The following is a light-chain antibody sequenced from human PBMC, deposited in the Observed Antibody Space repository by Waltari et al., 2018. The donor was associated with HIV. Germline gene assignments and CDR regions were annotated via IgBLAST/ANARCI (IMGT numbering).Light chain of an antibody. CDR2: SNT. CDR1: SYNSGSKP. Sequence: QSVLTQPPSASGAPGQSVIIPCSGSSYNSGSKPANWYRQLPGTAPKLLIYSNTQGPSGVPDRFSGSKSGTSASLAISGLQSGDEADYYCAAWEDSLNGPNYVFGSGTTVTVL. V-gene: IGLV1-44*01. CDR3: AAWEDSLNGPNYV. J-gene: IGLJ1*01.